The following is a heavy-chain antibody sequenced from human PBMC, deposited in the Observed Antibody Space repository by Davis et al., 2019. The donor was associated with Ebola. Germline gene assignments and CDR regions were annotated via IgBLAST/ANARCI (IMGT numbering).Heavy chain of an antibody. CDR3: ARTYYYGSGSYLHLVPLYGMDV. CDR1: GFSLSTSGMR. J-gene: IGHJ6*02. CDR2: IDWDDDK. Sequence: SGPTLVKPPQTLTLTCTFSGFSLSTSGMRVSWIRQPPGKALEWLARIDWDDDKFYSTSLKTRLTISKDTSKNQVVLTMTNMDPVDTATYYCARTYYYGSGSYLHLVPLYGMDVWGQGTTVTVSS. V-gene: IGHV2-70*04. D-gene: IGHD3-10*01.